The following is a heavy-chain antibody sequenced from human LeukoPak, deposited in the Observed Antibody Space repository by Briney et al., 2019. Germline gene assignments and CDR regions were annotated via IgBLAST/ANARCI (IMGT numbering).Heavy chain of an antibody. CDR3: AKDQGVIKYYFDY. Sequence: GRSLRLSCAASGFTFSSYGMHWVRQAPGKGLEWVAVISYDGSNKYYADSVKGRSTISRDNSKNTLYLQMNSLRAEDTAVYYCAKDQGVIKYYFDYWGQGTLVTVSS. J-gene: IGHJ4*02. CDR2: ISYDGSNK. V-gene: IGHV3-30*18. D-gene: IGHD3-10*01. CDR1: GFTFSSYG.